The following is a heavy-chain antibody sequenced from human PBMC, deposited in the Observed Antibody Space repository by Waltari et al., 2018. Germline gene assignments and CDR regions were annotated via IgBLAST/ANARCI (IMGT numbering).Heavy chain of an antibody. CDR2: VYHFGSS. J-gene: IGHJ4*02. CDR1: GDSIPSASY. CDR3: ARHESAHYGGFDS. Sequence: QVQLQESGPGLVKPSETLSLPCAVSGDSIPSASYWGWLRQPPGKGLEWIGYVYHFGSSSYNPSLKSRVTMSVDTSKRQFSLNLSSVTAADTAVYYCARHESAHYGGFDSWGRGTLVTVSA. D-gene: IGHD4-17*01. V-gene: IGHV4-38-2*01.